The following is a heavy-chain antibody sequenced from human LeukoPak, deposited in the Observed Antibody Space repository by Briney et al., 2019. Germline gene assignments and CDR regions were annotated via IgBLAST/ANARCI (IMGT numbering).Heavy chain of an antibody. CDR3: AGSDGSGYS. Sequence: PGGSLRLSCAASGFTFSSYWMYWVRQAPGKGLEWVSRIKSDGSSTNYADSVKGRFTISRDNAKNTLYLQMNSLRSEDTAIYYCAGSDGSGYSGGQGILVTVSS. CDR1: GFTFSSYW. CDR2: IKSDGSST. V-gene: IGHV3-74*01. J-gene: IGHJ4*02. D-gene: IGHD3-22*01.